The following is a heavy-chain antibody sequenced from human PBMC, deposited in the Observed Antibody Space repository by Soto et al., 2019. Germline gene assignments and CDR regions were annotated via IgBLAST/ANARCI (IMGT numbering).Heavy chain of an antibody. CDR3: AKNQGVELVPLATVDWFDP. CDR2: ISGSGFKK. V-gene: IGHV3-23*01. D-gene: IGHD1-26*01. J-gene: IGHJ5*02. Sequence: ALRLSCAASGFIFENFGMSWVRQAPGKGLEWISSISGSGFKKYYADSVKGRFTISRDNSKSTVYLELNNLSAEDTAVYHCAKNQGVELVPLATVDWFDPWGQGSVVTVSS. CDR1: GFIFENFG.